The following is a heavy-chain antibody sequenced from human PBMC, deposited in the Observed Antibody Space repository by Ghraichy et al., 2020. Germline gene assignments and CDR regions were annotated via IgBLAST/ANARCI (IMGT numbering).Heavy chain of an antibody. CDR2: ISYDGSNK. V-gene: IGHV3-30*18. Sequence: GESLNISCAASGFTFSSYGMHWVRQAPGKGLEWVAVISYDGSNKYYADSVKGRFTISRDNSKNTLYLQMNSLRAEDTAVYYCAKDKFGDRGGYYYYYGMDVWGQGTTVTVSS. J-gene: IGHJ6*02. CDR3: AKDKFGDRGGYYYYYGMDV. CDR1: GFTFSSYG. D-gene: IGHD3-3*01.